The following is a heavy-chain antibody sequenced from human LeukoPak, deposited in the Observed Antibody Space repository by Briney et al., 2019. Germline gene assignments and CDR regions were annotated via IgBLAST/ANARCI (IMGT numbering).Heavy chain of an antibody. CDR2: ISSSGSTT. Sequence: GGSLRLSCAASGFSFSDYYMSWIRQAPGKGLEWVSYISSSGSTTYYADSVKGRFTISRDNSKNTLYLQMNSLRAEDTAVYYCARAGPPDYYYMDVWGKGTTVTVSS. J-gene: IGHJ6*03. CDR3: ARAGPPDYYYMDV. D-gene: IGHD2-2*01. V-gene: IGHV3-11*04. CDR1: GFSFSDYY.